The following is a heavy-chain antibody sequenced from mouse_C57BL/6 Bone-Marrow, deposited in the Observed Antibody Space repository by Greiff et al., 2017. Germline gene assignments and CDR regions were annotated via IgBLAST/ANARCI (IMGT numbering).Heavy chain of an antibody. CDR1: GFNINDYY. D-gene: IGHD1-1*01. J-gene: IGHJ2*01. Sequence: VHVQQSGAELVKPGASVKLSCTASGFNINDYYIHWVKQRPEQGLEWIGRIDPEGGETKYAPKFQDKATITADTSSNTAYMQLSSLTSEDTAVYYCTRSLIYYGTNYWGQGTTLTVSS. V-gene: IGHV14-2*01. CDR2: IDPEGGET. CDR3: TRSLIYYGTNY.